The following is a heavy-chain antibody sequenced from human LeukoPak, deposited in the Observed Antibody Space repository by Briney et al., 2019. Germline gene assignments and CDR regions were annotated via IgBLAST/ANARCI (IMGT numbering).Heavy chain of an antibody. Sequence: ASVKVSCKASGYXFTGYYVHWVRQAPGQGLEWMGWINPNSGGTNYAQKFQGRVTMTRDTSISTAYMELSSLTSGDTAVYYCARAGGGLDYWGQGTLVTVSS. D-gene: IGHD3-16*01. V-gene: IGHV1-2*02. CDR3: ARAGGGLDY. CDR1: GYXFTGYY. CDR2: INPNSGGT. J-gene: IGHJ4*02.